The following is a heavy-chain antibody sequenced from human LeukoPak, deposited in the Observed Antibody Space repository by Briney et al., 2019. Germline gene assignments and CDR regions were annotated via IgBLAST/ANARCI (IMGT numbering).Heavy chain of an antibody. CDR1: GGSISSYY. V-gene: IGHV4-59*01. CDR2: IYYSGST. CDR3: ARASSSSWYFWFDP. D-gene: IGHD6-13*01. J-gene: IGHJ5*02. Sequence: SETLSLTCTVSGGSISSYYWSWIRQPPGKGLEWIGYIYYSGSTNYNPSLKSRVTISVDTSKNQFSLKLSSVTAADTAVYYCARASSSSWYFWFDPWGQGTLVTVSS.